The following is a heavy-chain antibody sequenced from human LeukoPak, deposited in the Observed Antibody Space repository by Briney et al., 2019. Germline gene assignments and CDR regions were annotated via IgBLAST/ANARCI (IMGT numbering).Heavy chain of an antibody. CDR2: IFYSGNT. J-gene: IGHJ2*01. Sequence: SETLSLTCTVSGGSITSNYWSWIRQPPGKGLEWIGYIFYSGNTNYNPSLKSRVTISLDMSKTQSSLKLSSVTAADTAVYYCARLLRSVTTSAIWYFDLWGRGTLVTVSS. V-gene: IGHV4-59*08. CDR3: ARLLRSVTTSAIWYFDL. CDR1: GGSITSNY. D-gene: IGHD4-17*01.